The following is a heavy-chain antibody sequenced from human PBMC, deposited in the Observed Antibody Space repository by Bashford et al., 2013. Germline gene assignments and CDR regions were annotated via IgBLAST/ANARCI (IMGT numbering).Heavy chain of an antibody. CDR1: GFTFSSYA. CDR2: ISGSGGST. V-gene: IGHV3-23*01. Sequence: GSLRLSCAASGFTFSSYAMSWVRQAPGKGLEWVSAISGSGGSTYYADSVKGRFTISRDSAKNTLYMYMNSLRADDTAVYYCTRAQVGVGTGLDVWGQGTMVNRLL. CDR3: TRAQVGVGTGLDV. J-gene: IGHJ3*01. D-gene: IGHD3/OR15-3a*01.